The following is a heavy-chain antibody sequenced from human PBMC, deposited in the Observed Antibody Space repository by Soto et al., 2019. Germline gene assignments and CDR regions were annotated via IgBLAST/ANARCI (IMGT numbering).Heavy chain of an antibody. Sequence: LXLTCTVSGGSISSGDYYWSWIRQPPGNGLEWIGYIYYSGSTYYNPSLKSRVTISVDTSKNQFSLKLSSVTAADTAVYYCARDSETYYYDSSGYSPSGFDYWGQGTLVTVSS. CDR2: IYYSGST. CDR1: GGSISSGDYY. D-gene: IGHD3-22*01. V-gene: IGHV4-30-4*01. J-gene: IGHJ4*02. CDR3: ARDSETYYYDSSGYSPSGFDY.